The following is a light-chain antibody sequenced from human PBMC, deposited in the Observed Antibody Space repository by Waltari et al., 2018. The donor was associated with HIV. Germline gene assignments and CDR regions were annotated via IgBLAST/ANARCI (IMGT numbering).Light chain of an antibody. CDR2: GAS. V-gene: IGKV3-20*01. CDR3: QHYSNTPWT. Sequence: EIVLTQSPGTLSLSPGESATLSCRSSQSISSYLAWYQQKPGQAPRPLIYGASTRATGIPDRFSGSGSGTDFTLTISRLEPGDFAVFYCQHYSNTPWTFGQGTKVEI. CDR1: QSISSY. J-gene: IGKJ1*01.